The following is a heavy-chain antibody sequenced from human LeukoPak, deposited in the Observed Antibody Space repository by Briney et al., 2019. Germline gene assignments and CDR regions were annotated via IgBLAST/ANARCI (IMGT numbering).Heavy chain of an antibody. Sequence: TGGSLRLSCATSGFTFSSYGMNWVRQAPGKGLEWVSYVSSSGSTIYYADSVKGRFTISRDNAKNSLYLQMNSLRAEDTAVYYCARGNSSGRGAFDIWGQGTMVTVSS. V-gene: IGHV3-48*04. CDR1: GFTFSSYG. J-gene: IGHJ3*02. CDR3: ARGNSSGRGAFDI. CDR2: VSSSGSTI. D-gene: IGHD6-19*01.